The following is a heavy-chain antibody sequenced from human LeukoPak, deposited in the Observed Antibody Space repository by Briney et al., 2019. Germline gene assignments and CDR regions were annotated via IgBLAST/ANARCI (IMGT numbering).Heavy chain of an antibody. V-gene: IGHV4-34*01. CDR1: GGSFSGYY. D-gene: IGHD3-10*01. Sequence: PSETLSLNCAVYGGSFSGYYWSWIRQPPGKGLEWIGEINHSGSTNYNPSLKSRVTISVDTSKNQFSLKLSSVTAADTAVYYCARGGTGTKHYYGSGSTLQHWGQGTLVTVSS. CDR3: ARGGTGTKHYYGSGSTLQH. J-gene: IGHJ1*01. CDR2: INHSGST.